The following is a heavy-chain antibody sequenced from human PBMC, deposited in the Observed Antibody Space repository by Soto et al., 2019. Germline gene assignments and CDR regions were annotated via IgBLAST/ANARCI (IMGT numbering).Heavy chain of an antibody. CDR3: ATRMYYDFWSGYSFFDY. Sequence: SVKVSCKASGGTFSSYAISWVRQAPGQGLEWMGGIIPIFGTANYAQKFQGRVTITADKSTSTAYMELSSLRSEDTAVYYCATRMYYDFWSGYSFFDYWGQGTLVTVYS. V-gene: IGHV1-69*06. D-gene: IGHD3-3*01. CDR2: IIPIFGTA. CDR1: GGTFSSYA. J-gene: IGHJ4*02.